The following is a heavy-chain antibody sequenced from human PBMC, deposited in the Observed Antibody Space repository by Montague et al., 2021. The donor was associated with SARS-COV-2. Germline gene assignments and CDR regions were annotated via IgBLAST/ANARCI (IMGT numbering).Heavy chain of an antibody. J-gene: IGHJ5*02. CDR1: RDSMSRSY. CDR2: TYYSGVA. D-gene: IGHD3-16*02. Sequence: SETLSLTCTVSRDSMSRSYWTRIRQPPGRRLDCIGYTYYSGVANYNPSLRSRVTISLDTSKNQFSLNLRSVTAADTAVYYCARSVVGGTYRHTRWFDPWGQGTLVTVFS. V-gene: IGHV4-59*13. CDR3: ARSVVGGTYRHTRWFDP.